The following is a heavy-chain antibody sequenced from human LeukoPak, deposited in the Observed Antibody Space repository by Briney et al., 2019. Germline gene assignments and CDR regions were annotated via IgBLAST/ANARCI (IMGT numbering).Heavy chain of an antibody. CDR1: GFTFSNYY. J-gene: IGHJ4*02. CDR2: IRQDGSER. CDR3: ARALSYYYDSSGFHPFDY. V-gene: IGHV3-7*01. D-gene: IGHD3-22*01. Sequence: PGGSLRLSCAASGFTFSNYYMSWVRQAPGKGLDWVANIRQDGSERFYGDSVKGRFTISRDNAKNTLYLQMNSLRAEDTAVYYCARALSYYYDSSGFHPFDYWGQGTLVTVSS.